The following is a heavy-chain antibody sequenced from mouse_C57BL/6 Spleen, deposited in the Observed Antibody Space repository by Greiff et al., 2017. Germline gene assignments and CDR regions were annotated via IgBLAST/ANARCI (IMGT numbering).Heavy chain of an antibody. CDR3: AKPYYYGSSSWFAY. Sequence: DVMLVESGGGLVKPGGSLKLSCAASGFTFSDYGMHWVRQAPEKGLEWVAYISSGSSTIYYADTVKGRFTISGDNAKNTLFLQMTSLRSEDTAMYYCAKPYYYGSSSWFAYWGQGTLVTVSA. CDR2: ISSGSSTI. D-gene: IGHD1-1*01. CDR1: GFTFSDYG. V-gene: IGHV5-17*01. J-gene: IGHJ3*01.